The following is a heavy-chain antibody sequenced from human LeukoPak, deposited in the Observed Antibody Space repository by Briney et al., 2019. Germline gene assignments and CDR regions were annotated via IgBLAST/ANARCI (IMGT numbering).Heavy chain of an antibody. J-gene: IGHJ4*02. V-gene: IGHV3-21*01. CDR1: GFTFSSYT. CDR3: ARAWGMYYYDSSGYYYFDY. Sequence: GGSLRLSCPASGFTFSSYTMNWVRQAPGRGLEWVSSISSTSSYIYYADSVKGRFTISRDNAKNSLYLQMNSLRAEDTAVYYCARAWGMYYYDSSGYYYFDYWGQGTLVTVSS. D-gene: IGHD3-22*01. CDR2: ISSTSSYI.